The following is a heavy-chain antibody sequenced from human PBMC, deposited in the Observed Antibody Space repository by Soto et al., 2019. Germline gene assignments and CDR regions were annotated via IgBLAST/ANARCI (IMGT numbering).Heavy chain of an antibody. CDR3: ATILYYYDSSGYYPPSSYYYYGMDV. J-gene: IGHJ6*02. Sequence: GESLKISCKGSGYSFTSYWISWVRQMPGKGLEWMGRIDPSDSYTNYSPSFQGHVTTSADKSISTAYLQWSSLKASDTAMYYCATILYYYDSSGYYPPSSYYYYGMDVWGQGTTVTVSS. CDR2: IDPSDSYT. V-gene: IGHV5-10-1*01. CDR1: GYSFTSYW. D-gene: IGHD3-22*01.